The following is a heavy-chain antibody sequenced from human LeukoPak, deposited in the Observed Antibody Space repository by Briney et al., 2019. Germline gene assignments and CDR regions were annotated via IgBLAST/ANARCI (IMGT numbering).Heavy chain of an antibody. CDR3: ARDLHSSGYYDY. D-gene: IGHD3-22*01. V-gene: IGHV4-30-4*08. CDR1: GGSISSGDYY. J-gene: IGHJ4*02. Sequence: SETLSLTCTVSGGSISSGDYYWSWIRQPPGKGLEWIGYINDSGSTFYSPSLKSRVTISGDTSKNQFSLKLSSVTAADTAVYYCARDLHSSGYYDYWGQGTLVTVSS. CDR2: INDSGST.